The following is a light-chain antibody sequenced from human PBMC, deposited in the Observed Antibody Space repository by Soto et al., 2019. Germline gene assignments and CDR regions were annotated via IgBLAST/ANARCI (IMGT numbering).Light chain of an antibody. CDR3: QQYNNYGSWT. CDR2: KTS. J-gene: IGKJ1*01. Sequence: DIQMTQSPSTLSASVGDRVTITCRASQSISAGLAWYKQKPGKAPKLLIYKTSSLESGVPSRFSGSGSGTEFTLTISSLQPDDITTYYCQQYNNYGSWTFGQGTKVEIK. CDR1: QSISAG. V-gene: IGKV1-5*03.